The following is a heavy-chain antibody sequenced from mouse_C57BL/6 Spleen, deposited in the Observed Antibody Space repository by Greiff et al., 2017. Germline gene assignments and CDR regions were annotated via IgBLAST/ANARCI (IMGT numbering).Heavy chain of an antibody. Sequence: EVQLVESGGGLVQPKGSLKLSCAASGFSFNTYAMNWVRQAPGKGLEWVARIRSKSNNYATYYADSVKDRFTISRDESEIMLYLQMNNVKTEVRARNYYVRATHSLYHGYNGDDAIDYWGQGTSVTVSS. V-gene: IGHV10-1*01. CDR3: VRATHSLYHGYNGDDAIDY. D-gene: IGHD2-3*01. CDR2: IRSKSNNYAT. J-gene: IGHJ4*01. CDR1: GFSFNTYA.